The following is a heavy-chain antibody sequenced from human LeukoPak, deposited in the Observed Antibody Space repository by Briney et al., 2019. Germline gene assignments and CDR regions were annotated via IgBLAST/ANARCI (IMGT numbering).Heavy chain of an antibody. CDR3: ARGPGSGWYGKIDY. V-gene: IGHV4-34*01. Sequence: SETLSLTCTVSGGSISSYYWSWIRQPPGKGLEWIGEINHSGSTNYNPSLKSRVTISVDTSKNQFSLKLSSVTAADTAVYHCARGPGSGWYGKIDYWGQGTLVTVSS. J-gene: IGHJ4*02. CDR2: INHSGST. D-gene: IGHD6-19*01. CDR1: GGSISSYY.